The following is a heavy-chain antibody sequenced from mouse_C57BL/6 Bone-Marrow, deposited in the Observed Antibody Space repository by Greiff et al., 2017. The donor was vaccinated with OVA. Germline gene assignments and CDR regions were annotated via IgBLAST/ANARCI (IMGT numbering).Heavy chain of an antibody. CDR3: ARRTNWDVY. D-gene: IGHD4-1*01. Sequence: VKLVESGAELARPGASVKLSCKASGYTFTSYGISWVKQRTGQGLEWIGEIYPRSGNTYYNEKFKGKATLTADKSSSTAYMELRSLTSEDSAVYFCARRTNWDVYWGQGTTLTVSS. J-gene: IGHJ2*01. CDR2: IYPRSGNT. CDR1: GYTFTSYG. V-gene: IGHV1-81*01.